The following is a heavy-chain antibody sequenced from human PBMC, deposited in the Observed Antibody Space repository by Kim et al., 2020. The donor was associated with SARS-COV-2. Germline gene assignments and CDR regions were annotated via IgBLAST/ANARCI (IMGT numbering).Heavy chain of an antibody. D-gene: IGHD1-20*01. V-gene: IGHV3-48*03. CDR3: AREGVIAGTTGYYYYMDV. CDR2: ISSSGSTI. J-gene: IGHJ6*03. CDR1: GFTFSSYE. Sequence: GGSLRLSCAASGFTFSSYEMNWVRQAPGKGLEWVSYISSSGSTIYYADSVKGRFTISRDNAKNSLYLQMNSLRAEDTAVYYCAREGVIAGTTGYYYYMDVWGKGTTVTVSS.